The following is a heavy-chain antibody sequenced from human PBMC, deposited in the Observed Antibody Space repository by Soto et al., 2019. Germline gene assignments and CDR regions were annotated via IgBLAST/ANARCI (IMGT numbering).Heavy chain of an antibody. CDR2: IIPILGTA. V-gene: IGHV1-69*01. D-gene: IGHD6-6*01. J-gene: IGHJ6*02. CDR3: ARRRRIAARPELSGMDV. Sequence: QVQLVQSGAEVKKPGSSVKVSCKASGGTFSSYAISWVRQAPGQGLEWMGGIIPILGTANYAQKFQGRVTITADDSTSTAYMELSRLRSEDTAVYYCARRRRIAARPELSGMDVWGQGTTVTVSS. CDR1: GGTFSSYA.